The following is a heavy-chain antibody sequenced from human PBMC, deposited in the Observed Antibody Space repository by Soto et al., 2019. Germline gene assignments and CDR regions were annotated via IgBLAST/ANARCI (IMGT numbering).Heavy chain of an antibody. V-gene: IGHV6-1*01. D-gene: IGHD2-2*01. J-gene: IGHJ6*02. Sequence: SQTLSLTCAISGDSVSSSSAAWNWIRQSPSRGLEWLGRTYYRSKWYNDCAVSVKSRITINPDASKNQFSLQRNSVTPEDTAVYYCARVEVRLGYCSSTTCYHYYYGMNVWGQGTTVTVSS. CDR2: TYYRSKWYN. CDR3: ARVEVRLGYCSSTTCYHYYYGMNV. CDR1: GDSVSSSSAA.